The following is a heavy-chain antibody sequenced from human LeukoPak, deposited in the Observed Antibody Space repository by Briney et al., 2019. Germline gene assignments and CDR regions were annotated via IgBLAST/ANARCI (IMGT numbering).Heavy chain of an antibody. J-gene: IGHJ4*02. Sequence: GGSLRLSCAASGFTFSNYAMHWVRQAPGKGLESVSLISSGGYSTYYANSVKGRSTVSRDNSKNTLYLQMGSLTAEDTAVYYCAREATKERGSGSYHYYADYWGQGTLVTVSS. D-gene: IGHD3-10*01. CDR1: GFTFSNYA. V-gene: IGHV3-64*01. CDR2: ISSGGYST. CDR3: AREATKERGSGSYHYYADY.